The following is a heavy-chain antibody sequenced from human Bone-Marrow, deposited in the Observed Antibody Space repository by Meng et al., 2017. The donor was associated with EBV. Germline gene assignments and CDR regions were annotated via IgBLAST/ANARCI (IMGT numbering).Heavy chain of an antibody. CDR2: IIPIFGTA. J-gene: IGHJ5*02. CDR1: GGTVISYA. CDR3: ARGAVRGVIHWFDP. Sequence: GQSGDGVRSPWSAGKVPCTGYGGTVISYAIRWVRQAPGQWLELMGGIIPIFGTANYAQKFQGRVTITADESTSTAYMELSSLRSEDTAVYYCARGAVRGVIHWFDPWGQGTLVTVSS. D-gene: IGHD3-10*01. V-gene: IGHV1-69*01.